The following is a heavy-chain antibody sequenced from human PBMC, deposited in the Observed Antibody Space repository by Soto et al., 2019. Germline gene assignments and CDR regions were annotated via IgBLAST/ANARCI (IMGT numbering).Heavy chain of an antibody. CDR2: IIPIFGTA. J-gene: IGHJ4*02. D-gene: IGHD3-22*01. V-gene: IGHV1-69*13. CDR1: GGTFSSYA. CDR3: ATPSPGYYYDSSGQFDY. Sequence: ASVKVSCKASGGTFSSYAISWVRQAPGQGLEWMGGIIPIFGTANYAQKFQGRVTITADESTSTAYMELSSLRSEDTAVYYCATPSPGYYYDSSGQFDYWGQGTLVTVSS.